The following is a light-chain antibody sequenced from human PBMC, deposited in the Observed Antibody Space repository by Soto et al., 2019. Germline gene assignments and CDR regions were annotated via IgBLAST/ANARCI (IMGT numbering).Light chain of an antibody. CDR1: SSDVGYYNY. Sequence: QSVLTQPASVSGSPGQSITISCTGTSSDVGYYNYVSWYRQHPGKAPRLMIYEVNNRPSGVSNRFSGSKYGNTASLTISGLQAEDEADYYCSSCTSSSTLLYVFGTGTKVTVL. CDR2: EVN. V-gene: IGLV2-14*01. CDR3: SSCTSSSTLLYV. J-gene: IGLJ1*01.